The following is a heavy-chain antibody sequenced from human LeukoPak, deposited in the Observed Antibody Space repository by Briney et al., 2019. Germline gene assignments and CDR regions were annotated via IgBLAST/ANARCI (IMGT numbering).Heavy chain of an antibody. J-gene: IGHJ3*02. CDR2: IYYSGST. CDR3: ARDMGDGYNCAFDI. V-gene: IGHV4-59*01. CDR1: GGSISSYY. Sequence: SETLSLTCTVSGGSISSYYWSWIRQPPGKGLEWIGYIYYSGSTNYNPSLKSRVTISVDTSKNQFSLKRSSVTAADTAVYYCARDMGDGYNCAFDIWGQGTMVTVSS. D-gene: IGHD5-24*01.